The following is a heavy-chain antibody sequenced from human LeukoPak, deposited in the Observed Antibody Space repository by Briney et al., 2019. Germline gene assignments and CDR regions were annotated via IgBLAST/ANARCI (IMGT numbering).Heavy chain of an antibody. CDR3: ARVGDSSGYYYSFDFQR. CDR2: IIPIFGTA. D-gene: IGHD3-22*01. CDR1: GGTFSSYA. V-gene: IGHV1-69*05. J-gene: IGHJ1*01. Sequence: GASVKVSCKASGGTFSSYAISWVRQAPGQGLEWMGRIIPIFGTANYAQKFQGRVTITTDESTSTAYMELSSLRSEDTAVYYCARVGDSSGYYYSFDFQRWGQGTLVTVSS.